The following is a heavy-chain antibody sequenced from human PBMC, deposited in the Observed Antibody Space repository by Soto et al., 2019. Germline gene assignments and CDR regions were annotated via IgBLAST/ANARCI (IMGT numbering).Heavy chain of an antibody. CDR3: ARVDEFQLPLDY. V-gene: IGHV4-30-2*01. CDR1: GGSISSGGYS. CDR2: IYHSGST. D-gene: IGHD3-10*01. Sequence: SETLSLTCAVSGGSISSGGYSWSWIRQPPGKGLEWIGYIYHSGSTYYNPSLKSRVTISVDRSKNQFSLKLSSVTAADTAVYYCARVDEFQLPLDYWGQGTLVTVSS. J-gene: IGHJ4*02.